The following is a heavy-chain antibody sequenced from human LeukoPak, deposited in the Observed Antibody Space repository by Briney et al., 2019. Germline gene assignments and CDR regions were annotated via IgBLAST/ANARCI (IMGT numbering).Heavy chain of an antibody. J-gene: IGHJ3*02. Sequence: PSETLSLTCTVSGGSISSYYWSWIRQPPGKGLEWIGYIYYSGSTNYNPSLKSRVTISVDTSKNQFSLKLSSVTAADTAVYYCARSRWELLASDIWGQGTMVTVSS. V-gene: IGHV4-59*08. CDR1: GGSISSYY. D-gene: IGHD1-26*01. CDR3: ARSRWELLASDI. CDR2: IYYSGST.